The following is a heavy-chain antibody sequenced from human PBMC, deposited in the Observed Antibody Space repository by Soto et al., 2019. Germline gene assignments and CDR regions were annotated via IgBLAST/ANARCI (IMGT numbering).Heavy chain of an antibody. CDR1: GYTFTSYY. CDR2: INPSGGST. J-gene: IGHJ5*02. V-gene: IGHV1-46*01. Sequence: ASVKVSCKASGYTFTSYYMHWVRQAPGQGLEWMGIINPSGGSTSYAQKFQGRVTMTRDTSTSTVYMELSSLRSEDTAVYYCAREAYYYDSSGYSGWFDPWGKGTLVTVSS. D-gene: IGHD3-22*01. CDR3: AREAYYYDSSGYSGWFDP.